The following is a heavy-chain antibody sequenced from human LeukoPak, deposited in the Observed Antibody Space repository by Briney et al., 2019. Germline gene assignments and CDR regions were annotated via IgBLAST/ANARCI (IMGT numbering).Heavy chain of an antibody. D-gene: IGHD3-16*02. V-gene: IGHV3-15*04. J-gene: IGHJ4*02. Sequence: GGSLRLSCAASGFTFSDAWMTWVRQAPGKGLEWVGRIASRTDGGTTDYAAPVKGKFTFSRDDSKNTLYLQMNSLKTEDTAVYYCTTDPNFDYVWGTYRLDYWGQGTLVTVSS. CDR1: GFTFSDAW. CDR2: IASRTDGGTT. CDR3: TTDPNFDYVWGTYRLDY.